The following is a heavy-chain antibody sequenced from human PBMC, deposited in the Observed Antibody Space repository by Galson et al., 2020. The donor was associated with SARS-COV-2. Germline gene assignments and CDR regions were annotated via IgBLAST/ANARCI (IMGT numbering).Heavy chain of an antibody. CDR1: GYSFTSYW. D-gene: IGHD2-15*01. V-gene: IGHV5-10-1*01. CDR3: ARLGSPNWYFDL. CDR2: IDPSDSYT. J-gene: IGHJ2*01. Sequence: KIGESLKISCKGSGYSFTSYWISWVRQMPGKGLEWMGKIDPSDSYTNYSPSFQGHVTISADKSISTAYLQWSSLKASDTAMYYCARLGSPNWYFDLWGRGTLVTVCS.